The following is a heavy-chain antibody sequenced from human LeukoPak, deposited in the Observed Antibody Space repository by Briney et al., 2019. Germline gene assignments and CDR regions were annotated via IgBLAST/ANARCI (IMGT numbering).Heavy chain of an antibody. Sequence: SETLSLTCTVSGGSFSSGSYYWSWLRQPPGTGLEWIGYIYYSGSTNYNPSLKSRVTISVDTSKNQFSLKLSSVTAADTAVYYCARVQHAYYDSVGAFDIWGQGTMVTVSS. J-gene: IGHJ3*02. CDR1: GGSFSSGSYY. V-gene: IGHV4-61*01. D-gene: IGHD3-22*01. CDR3: ARVQHAYYDSVGAFDI. CDR2: IYYSGST.